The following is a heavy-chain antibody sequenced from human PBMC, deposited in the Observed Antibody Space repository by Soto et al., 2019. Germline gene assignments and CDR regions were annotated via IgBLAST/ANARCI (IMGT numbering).Heavy chain of an antibody. CDR3: ARAPYSNAWYSFDL. CDR1: GFTFSGYW. J-gene: IGHJ4*02. CDR2: IKHDGSVQ. D-gene: IGHD4-4*01. Sequence: LRLSCEASGFTFSGYWMSWVRQAPGKGLEWVADIKHDGSVQYYVDSVKGRFTISRDNAKKLLYLQMNGLRAEDTALYYCARAPYSNAWYSFDLWGQGTLVTVSS. V-gene: IGHV3-7*03.